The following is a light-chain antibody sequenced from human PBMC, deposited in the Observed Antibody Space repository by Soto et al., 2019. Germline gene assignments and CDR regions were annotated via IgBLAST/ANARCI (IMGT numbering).Light chain of an antibody. V-gene: IGKV3-20*01. CDR1: QSVRNNY. CDR2: GAS. CDR3: QQYDSSPKT. Sequence: EIVLTQAPDTLSLSPGERATLSCRASQSVRNNYLAWYQQKPGQAPRLLIYGASSRATGIPDRFSGSGSGTDFTLTISRLEPEDFAVYYCQQYDSSPKTFGQGTKVEIK. J-gene: IGKJ1*01.